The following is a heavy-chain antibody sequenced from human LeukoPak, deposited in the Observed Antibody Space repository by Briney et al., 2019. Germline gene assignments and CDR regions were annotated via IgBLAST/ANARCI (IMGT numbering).Heavy chain of an antibody. J-gene: IGHJ6*02. V-gene: IGHV3-33*06. Sequence: PGRSLRLSCAASGFTFSSYGMHWVRQAPGKGLEWVAVIWYDGSNKYYADSVKGRFTISRDNSKNTLYLKMNSLRAEDTAVYYCAKDTDRDGYYYYYGMDVWGQGTTVTVSS. CDR1: GFTFSSYG. CDR3: AKDTDRDGYYYYYGMDV. D-gene: IGHD1-14*01. CDR2: IWYDGSNK.